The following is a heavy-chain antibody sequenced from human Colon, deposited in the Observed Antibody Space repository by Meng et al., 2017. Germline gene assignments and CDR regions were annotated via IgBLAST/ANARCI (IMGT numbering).Heavy chain of an antibody. CDR2: STNKAHSYIT. J-gene: IGHJ4*01. CDR3: ARDFSQKYAWDY. Sequence: GESLKISCAASGFTFSDHFMDWVRQAPGKGLEWVGRSTNKAHSYITEYAASAKGRFTISRDDSNNSLYLQISSLKTEDTAVYYCARDFSQKYAWDYWGHGNRV. V-gene: IGHV3-72*01. D-gene: IGHD2-2*01. CDR1: GFTFSDHF.